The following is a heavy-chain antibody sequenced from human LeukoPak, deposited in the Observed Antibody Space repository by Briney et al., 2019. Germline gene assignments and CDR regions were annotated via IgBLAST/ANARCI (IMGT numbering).Heavy chain of an antibody. J-gene: IGHJ6*03. V-gene: IGHV3-48*01. CDR2: ISSSSSTI. CDR1: GFTFSSYA. Sequence: GGSLRLSCAASGFTFSSYAMSWVRQAPGKGLEWVSYISSSSSTIYYADSVKGRFTISRDNAKNSLYLQMNSLRAEDTAVYYCARDQKGAYYMDVWGKGTTVTVSS. CDR3: ARDQKGAYYMDV.